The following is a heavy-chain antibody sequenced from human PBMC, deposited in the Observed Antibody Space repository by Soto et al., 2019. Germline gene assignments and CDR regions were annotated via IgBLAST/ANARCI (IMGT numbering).Heavy chain of an antibody. Sequence: EVQLVESGGALVQPGGSLRLSCAASGFTFSNYWMHWVRQAPGKGLVWISRMNSDGSNTVYADAVKGRFTISRDNPKNPPHLEKNSLRVGDTAVYYCGTNQGGVSNGPTTYWGQGTLVTVSS. D-gene: IGHD1-26*01. V-gene: IGHV3-74*01. CDR1: GFTFSNYW. CDR3: GTNQGGVSNGPTTY. J-gene: IGHJ4*02. CDR2: MNSDGSNT.